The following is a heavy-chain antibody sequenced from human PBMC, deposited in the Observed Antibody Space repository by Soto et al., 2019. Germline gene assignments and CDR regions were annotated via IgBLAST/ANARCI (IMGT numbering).Heavy chain of an antibody. CDR2: IKQDGSEK. Sequence: EVQLVESGGGLVQPGGSLRLSCAASGFTFSDSWMDWVRQAPGKGPEWVANIKQDGSEKNYVDSVKGRFTISRDNAKNSLCLQMNSLRAEDTAGYDCASLGRHGWGQGTTVTVSS. CDR3: ASLGRHG. J-gene: IGHJ6*02. V-gene: IGHV3-7*01. CDR1: GFTFSDSW. D-gene: IGHD3-16*01.